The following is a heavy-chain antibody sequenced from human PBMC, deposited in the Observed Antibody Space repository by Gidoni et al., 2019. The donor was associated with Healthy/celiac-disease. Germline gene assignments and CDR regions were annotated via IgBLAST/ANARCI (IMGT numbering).Heavy chain of an antibody. J-gene: IGHJ3*02. Sequence: GGSISSYYWSWIRQPPGKGLEWIGYIYYSGSTNYNPSLKSRVTISVDTSKNQFSLTLSYVTAADTAVYYCARPLEGPRITIFGVVRLGAFDIWGQGTMVTVSS. CDR3: ARPLEGPRITIFGVVRLGAFDI. CDR1: GGSISSYY. V-gene: IGHV4-59*08. D-gene: IGHD3-3*01. CDR2: IYYSGST.